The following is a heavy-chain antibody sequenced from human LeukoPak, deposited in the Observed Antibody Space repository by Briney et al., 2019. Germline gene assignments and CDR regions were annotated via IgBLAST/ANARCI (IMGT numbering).Heavy chain of an antibody. CDR2: INSDGSST. CDR1: GFTFSSYW. CDR3: ARFYCSSTSCLEDY. D-gene: IGHD2-2*01. J-gene: IGHJ4*02. V-gene: IGHV3-74*01. Sequence: GGSLRLSCVASGFTFSSYWMHWVRQAPGKGLVWVSRINSDGSSTSYADSVKGRFTISRDNAKNTLYLQMNSLRAEDTAKYYCARFYCSSTSCLEDYWGQGTLVTVSS.